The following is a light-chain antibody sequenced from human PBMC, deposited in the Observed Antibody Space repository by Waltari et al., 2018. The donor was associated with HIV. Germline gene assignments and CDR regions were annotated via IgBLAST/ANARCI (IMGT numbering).Light chain of an antibody. CDR2: DVS. V-gene: IGLV2-14*03. CDR1: SSDVGGYQY. Sequence: QSALTQPASVSGSPGQSITISCTGTSSDVGGYQYVSWYQQHPGKAPKLMIFDVSNRPSGVSNRFSGSKYGNTASLTISGLQAEDEAHYFCSSYTSTTTRVVFGGGTKLTVL. J-gene: IGLJ3*02. CDR3: SSYTSTTTRVV.